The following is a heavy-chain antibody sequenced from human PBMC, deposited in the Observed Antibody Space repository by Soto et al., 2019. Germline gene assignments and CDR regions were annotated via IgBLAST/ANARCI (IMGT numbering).Heavy chain of an antibody. CDR3: ATCSGGSCYANWFDP. D-gene: IGHD2-15*01. J-gene: IGHJ5*02. V-gene: IGHV1-2*02. CDR2: INPNSGGT. CDR1: GYTFTDYY. Sequence: QVQLVQSGAEVKKPGASVKVSCKASGYTFTDYYMHWVRQAPGQGLEWMGWINPNSGGTNYAQKFQGRVTMTRDTSISTAYMELSGLRSDETAVYYCATCSGGSCYANWFDPWGQGTLVTVSS.